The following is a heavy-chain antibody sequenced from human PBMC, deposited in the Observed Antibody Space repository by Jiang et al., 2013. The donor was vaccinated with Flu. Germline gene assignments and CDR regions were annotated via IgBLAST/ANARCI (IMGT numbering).Heavy chain of an antibody. J-gene: IGHJ4*02. CDR3: ASRIWGFGVPYDY. Sequence: KASGYTFTSYAMHWVRQAPGQRLEWMGWINAGNGNTKYSQKFQGRVTITRDTSASTAYMELSSLRSEDTAVYYCASRIWGFGVPYDYWGQGTLVTVSS. V-gene: IGHV1-3*01. CDR2: INAGNGNT. CDR1: GYTFTSYA. D-gene: IGHD3-3*01.